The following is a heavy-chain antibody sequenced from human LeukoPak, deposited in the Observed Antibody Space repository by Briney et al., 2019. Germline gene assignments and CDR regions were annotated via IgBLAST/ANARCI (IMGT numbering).Heavy chain of an antibody. J-gene: IGHJ4*02. CDR2: ISSSGSTI. Sequence: GGSLRLSCAASGFTFSDYYMSWIRQAPGKGLEWVSYISSSGSTIYYADSVKGRFTISRDNAKNSLYLQMNSLRAEGTAVYYCARDTSFRGYSGYAKYYFDYWGQGTLVTVSS. V-gene: IGHV3-11*04. D-gene: IGHD5-12*01. CDR1: GFTFSDYY. CDR3: ARDTSFRGYSGYAKYYFDY.